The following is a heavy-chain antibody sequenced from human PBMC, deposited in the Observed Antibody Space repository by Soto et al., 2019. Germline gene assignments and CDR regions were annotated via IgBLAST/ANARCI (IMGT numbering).Heavy chain of an antibody. CDR1: GYTFTSYA. CDR2: INAGNGNT. Sequence: QVQLVQSGAEEKKPGASVKVSCKASGYTFTSYAMHWVRQAPGQRLEWMGWINAGNGNTKYSQKFQGRVTITRDTSASTAKMELSSLRSEDTAVYYCARSGGQLVGRGFDYWGQGTLVTVSS. J-gene: IGHJ4*02. CDR3: ARSGGQLVGRGFDY. V-gene: IGHV1-3*05. D-gene: IGHD6-6*01.